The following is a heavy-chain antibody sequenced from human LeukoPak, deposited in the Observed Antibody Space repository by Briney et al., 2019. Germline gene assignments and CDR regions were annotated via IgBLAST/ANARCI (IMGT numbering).Heavy chain of an antibody. CDR2: IFHGGNT. J-gene: IGHJ4*02. CDR1: GASISSNNW. CDR3: ARNKESNSWYPVFDY. Sequence: SGTLSLTCAVSGASISSNNWWSWVRQPPGKGLEWIGEIFHGGNTNYNPSLKSRVTISVDKSNNQFSLKLSSVTAADTAVYYCARNKESNSWYPVFDYWGQGTLVTVSS. D-gene: IGHD6-13*01. V-gene: IGHV4-4*02.